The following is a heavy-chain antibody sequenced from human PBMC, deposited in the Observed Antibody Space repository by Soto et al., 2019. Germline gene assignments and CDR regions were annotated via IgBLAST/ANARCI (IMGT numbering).Heavy chain of an antibody. J-gene: IGHJ5*02. CDR3: ARGGADIVVVVAASVWFDP. Sequence: SETLSLTCSVSGGSINSGGYFWSWIRQHPGKGLECIGYIYHSGITYYNPSLKSRVTISVDTSKNEFSLQLRSVTAADTAVYYCARGGADIVVVVAASVWFDPWGQGTLVTVSS. CDR1: GGSINSGGYF. CDR2: IYHSGIT. V-gene: IGHV4-31*03. D-gene: IGHD2-15*01.